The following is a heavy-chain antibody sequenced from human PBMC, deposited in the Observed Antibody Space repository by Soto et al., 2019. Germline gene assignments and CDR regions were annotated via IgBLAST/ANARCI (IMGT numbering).Heavy chain of an antibody. Sequence: GGSLRLSCAASGFIVRSNYMSWVRQAPGKGLEWVSVLYSGGDTDYAVSVQGRFTISRDNSKNTLYLQMNSLRAEDTAVYYCARSWGYLDYWGQGTLVTVS. V-gene: IGHV3-53*01. J-gene: IGHJ4*02. D-gene: IGHD3-16*01. CDR2: LYSGGDT. CDR3: ARSWGYLDY. CDR1: GFIVRSNY.